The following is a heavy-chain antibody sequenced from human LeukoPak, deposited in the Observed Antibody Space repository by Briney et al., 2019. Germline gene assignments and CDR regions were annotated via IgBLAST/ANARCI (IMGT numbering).Heavy chain of an antibody. J-gene: IGHJ6*03. CDR2: INPNSGGT. Sequence: ASVKVSCKASGYTFTGYYMHWVRQAPGQGLEWMGWINPNSGGTNYAQKLQGRVTMTRDTSISTAYMELSRLRSDDTAVYYCARGYDDYYYYYYMDVWGKGTTVTISS. CDR1: GYTFTGYY. CDR3: ARGYDDYYYYYYMDV. D-gene: IGHD3-3*01. V-gene: IGHV1-2*02.